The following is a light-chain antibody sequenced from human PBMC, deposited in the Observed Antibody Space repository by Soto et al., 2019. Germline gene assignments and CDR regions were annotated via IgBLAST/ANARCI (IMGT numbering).Light chain of an antibody. Sequence: DTQMTQSPSTLSASVGDRVTIICRASQYKSSRLAWYQEKPGKAPKLLIYQASILESAVPSRFSGSASGTEFTLTISSLQPDDFATYYCQQYYTSPYTFGQGTKLEIQ. CDR3: QQYYTSPYT. J-gene: IGKJ2*01. CDR2: QAS. V-gene: IGKV1-5*03. CDR1: QYKSSR.